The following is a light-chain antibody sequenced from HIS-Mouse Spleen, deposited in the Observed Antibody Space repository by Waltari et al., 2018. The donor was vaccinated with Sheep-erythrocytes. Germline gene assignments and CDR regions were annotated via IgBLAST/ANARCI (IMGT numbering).Light chain of an antibody. J-gene: IGLJ3*02. Sequence: SYELTQPPSVSVSPGQTASITCSGDKLGDKYACWYQQKPGQSPVLVIYQGSKRPSGNLERFPGSNSGKPATLTISGTQAMDEADYYCQAWDSSTAWVFGGGTKLTVL. CDR2: QGS. CDR1: KLGDKY. V-gene: IGLV3-1*01. CDR3: QAWDSSTAWV.